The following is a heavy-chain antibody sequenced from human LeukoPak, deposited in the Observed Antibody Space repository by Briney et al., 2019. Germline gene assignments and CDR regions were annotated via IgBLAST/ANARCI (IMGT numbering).Heavy chain of an antibody. Sequence: GASVKVSCKASGYTFTSYDINWVRQATGQGLEWMGWMNPNSGNTGYAQKFQGRIIVSRNTSISTAYMELSSLTSEDTAIYYCARIEAAGNRRLNYWGQGTLVTVAS. CDR3: ARIEAAGNRRLNY. J-gene: IGHJ4*02. CDR2: MNPNSGNT. D-gene: IGHD6-13*01. CDR1: GYTFTSYD. V-gene: IGHV1-8*01.